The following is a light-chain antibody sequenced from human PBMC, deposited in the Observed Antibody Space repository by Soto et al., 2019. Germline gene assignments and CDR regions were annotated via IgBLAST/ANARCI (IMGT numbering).Light chain of an antibody. Sequence: EVVMTQSPATLSVSPGNTVTLSCRANQTITSNLAWYQQKPGQAPRLLIYDASNRATGIPARFSGSGSGTDFTLTISSLQPDDFATYYCQQRNSYPITFGQGTRLEI. J-gene: IGKJ5*01. CDR1: QTITSN. CDR3: QQRNSYPIT. V-gene: IGKV3D-15*01. CDR2: DAS.